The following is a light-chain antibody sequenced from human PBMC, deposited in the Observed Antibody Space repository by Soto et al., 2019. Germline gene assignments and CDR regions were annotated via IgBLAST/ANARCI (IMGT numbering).Light chain of an antibody. CDR2: GAS. J-gene: IGKJ1*01. CDR1: QSVSSSY. CDR3: LHHGSSLWT. Sequence: EIVWTQSPGTLSLSPGGRATLSCRSSQSVSSSYLAWYQQKPGQAPRLLIYGASSRATGIPDRFSGSGSGTDFTLTISRLEPEDFAMYYCLHHGSSLWTFGQGTKVDIK. V-gene: IGKV3-20*01.